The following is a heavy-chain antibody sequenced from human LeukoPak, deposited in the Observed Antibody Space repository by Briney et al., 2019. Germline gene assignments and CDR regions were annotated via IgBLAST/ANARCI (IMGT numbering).Heavy chain of an antibody. V-gene: IGHV3-7*01. J-gene: IGHJ4*02. CDR3: ARDRSAARPTDY. D-gene: IGHD6-6*01. CDR1: GFTCSSYG. CDR2: IKQDGSEK. Sequence: GTVTCSRAASGFTCSSYGRRWVHQEPRKGLEWVANIKQDGSEKYYVDSVKGRFTISRDNAKNSLYLQMNSLRAEDTAVYYCARDRSAARPTDYWGQGTLVTVSS.